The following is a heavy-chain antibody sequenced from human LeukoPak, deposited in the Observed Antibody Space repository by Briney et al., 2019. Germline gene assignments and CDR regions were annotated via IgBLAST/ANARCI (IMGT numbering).Heavy chain of an antibody. D-gene: IGHD2-15*01. J-gene: IGHJ4*02. V-gene: IGHV3-23*01. CDR2: IFGSGGSA. CDR1: GFTFGSYA. Sequence: GGSLRLSCEASGFTFGSYAMYWVRQAPGKGLEWVAGIFGSGGSAHYADSAKGRFTISRDNSKNTLYLQMNSLRAEDTAVYYCAKDEDIVVVVVSYWGQGTLVTVSS. CDR3: AKDEDIVVVVVSY.